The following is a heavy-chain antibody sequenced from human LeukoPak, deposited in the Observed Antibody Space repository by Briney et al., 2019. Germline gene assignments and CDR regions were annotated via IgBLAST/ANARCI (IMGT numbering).Heavy chain of an antibody. CDR2: IRGSGAST. V-gene: IGHV3-23*01. CDR3: AQGGSYYSRNFDFDY. J-gene: IGHJ4*02. D-gene: IGHD3-10*01. CDR1: GFTFSGYA. Sequence: GGSLRLSCTASGFTFSGYAMSWVRQAPGKGLEWVSAIRGSGASTYYADSVKGRFTISRDNSKNTLYLQMNSLGAEDTAVYYCAQGGSYYSRNFDFDYWGQGTLVTVSS.